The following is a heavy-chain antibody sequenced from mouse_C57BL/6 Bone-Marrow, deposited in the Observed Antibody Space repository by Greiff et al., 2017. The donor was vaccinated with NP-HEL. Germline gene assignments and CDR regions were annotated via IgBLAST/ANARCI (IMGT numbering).Heavy chain of an antibody. Sequence: QVQLQQPGAELVKPGASVKLSCKASGYTFTNYLMHWVKQRPGRGLEWIGRIDPNSGGTKYNENFKNKATLTVDKPSSTAYMQLSSLTSEDYAVYYCARYYYGRSFLDNWGQGTTLTVSS. D-gene: IGHD1-1*01. CDR2: IDPNSGGT. V-gene: IGHV1-72*01. J-gene: IGHJ2*01. CDR1: GYTFTNYL. CDR3: ARYYYGRSFLDN.